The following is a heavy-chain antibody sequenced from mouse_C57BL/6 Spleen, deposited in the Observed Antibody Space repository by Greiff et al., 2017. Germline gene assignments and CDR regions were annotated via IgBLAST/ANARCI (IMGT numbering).Heavy chain of an antibody. CDR2: IYPRSGNT. Sequence: QVQLQQSGAELARPGASVKLSCKASGYTFTSYGISWVKQRTGQGLEWIGEIYPRSGNTYYNEKFKGKATLTADKSSSTAYMELRSLTSEDSAVYFCARKGIDYDWYFDVWGTGTTVTVSS. D-gene: IGHD2-4*01. CDR3: ARKGIDYDWYFDV. V-gene: IGHV1-81*01. J-gene: IGHJ1*03. CDR1: GYTFTSYG.